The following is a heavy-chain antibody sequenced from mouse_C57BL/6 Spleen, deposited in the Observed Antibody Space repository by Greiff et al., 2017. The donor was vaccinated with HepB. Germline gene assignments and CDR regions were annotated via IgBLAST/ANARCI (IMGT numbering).Heavy chain of an antibody. D-gene: IGHD2-4*01. Sequence: EVQLQQSGPELVKPGASVKISCKASGYTFTDYYMNWVKQSHGKSLEWIGDINPNNGGTSYNQKVKGKATLTVDKSSSTAYMELRSLTSEDSAVYYCARRDDYDGFDYWGQGTTLTVSS. J-gene: IGHJ2*01. CDR2: INPNNGGT. CDR3: ARRDDYDGFDY. V-gene: IGHV1-26*01. CDR1: GYTFTDYY.